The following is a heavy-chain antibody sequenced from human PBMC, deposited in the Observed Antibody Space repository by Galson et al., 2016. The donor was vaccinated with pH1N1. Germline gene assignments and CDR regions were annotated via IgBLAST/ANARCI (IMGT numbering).Heavy chain of an antibody. CDR3: ARDPNWNPDD. J-gene: IGHJ4*02. CDR2: ISASKDNT. CDR1: GYTFTTFG. Sequence: SVKVSCKASGYTFTTFGISWVRQAPGQGLEWLGWISASKDNTKDAQSLLDRVTMTRDTSTSTVFMELTSLRSDDTAIYYCARDPNWNPDDWGQGTLDTVTS. V-gene: IGHV1-18*01. D-gene: IGHD1-1*01.